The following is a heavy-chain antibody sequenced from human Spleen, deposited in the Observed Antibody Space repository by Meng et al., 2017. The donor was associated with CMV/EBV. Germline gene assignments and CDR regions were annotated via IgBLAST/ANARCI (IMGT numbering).Heavy chain of an antibody. V-gene: IGHV3-11*01. J-gene: IGHJ6*02. D-gene: IGHD2-2*01. CDR3: ARDIRLSYSSTSLGLDV. CDR2: ISSRGSTI. CDR1: GFTFSDYY. Sequence: GESLKISCAASGFTFSDYYMSWIRQAPGKGLDWVSYISSRGSTIYYADSVKGRFTISRDNAKNSLYLQMNSLRAEDTAVYYCARDIRLSYSSTSLGLDVWGQGTTVTVSS.